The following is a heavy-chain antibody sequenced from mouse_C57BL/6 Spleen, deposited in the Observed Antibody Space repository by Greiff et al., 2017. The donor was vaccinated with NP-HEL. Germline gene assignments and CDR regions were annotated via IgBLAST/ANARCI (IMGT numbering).Heavy chain of an antibody. V-gene: IGHV2-5*01. J-gene: IGHJ3*01. D-gene: IGHD2-5*01. Sequence: VQLQESGPGLVQPSQRLSITCTVSGFSLTSYGVHWVRQSPGKGLEWLGVIWRGGSTDYNAAFMSRLSITKDNSKSQVFFKMNSLQADDTAIYYCAKENYSNYGFCAYWGQGTLVTVSA. CDR1: GFSLTSYG. CDR2: IWRGGST. CDR3: AKENYSNYGFCAY.